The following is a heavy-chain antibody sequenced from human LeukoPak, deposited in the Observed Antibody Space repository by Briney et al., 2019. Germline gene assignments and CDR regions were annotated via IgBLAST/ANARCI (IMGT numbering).Heavy chain of an antibody. V-gene: IGHV4-34*01. Sequence: PSETLSLTCAVYGGSFSSYYWSWIRQPPGKGLDWIGEINHSGSTNYNPSLKRRVTISVDTSKIQFSLKLSSVTAAATAVYYCAREPLWGNWFDPWGQGTLVTVSS. J-gene: IGHJ5*02. D-gene: IGHD1-26*01. CDR3: AREPLWGNWFDP. CDR1: GGSFSSYY. CDR2: INHSGST.